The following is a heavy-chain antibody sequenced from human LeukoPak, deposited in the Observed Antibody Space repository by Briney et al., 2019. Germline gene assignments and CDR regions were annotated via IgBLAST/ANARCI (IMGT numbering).Heavy chain of an antibody. J-gene: IGHJ4*02. D-gene: IGHD2/OR15-2a*01. CDR2: INSDGSST. Sequence: PGGSLRLSCAASGFTFSSYWMHWVRQAPGKGLVWVSRINSDGSSTYYADSVKGRFTISRDNAKNTLYLQMNSLRAEDTSVYYCARQPHSNIVSQADFWGQGTLVTVSS. CDR3: ARQPHSNIVSQADF. V-gene: IGHV3-74*01. CDR1: GFTFSSYW.